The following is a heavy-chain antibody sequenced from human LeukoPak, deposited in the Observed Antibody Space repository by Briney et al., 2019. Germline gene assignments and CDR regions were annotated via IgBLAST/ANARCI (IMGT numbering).Heavy chain of an antibody. CDR2: IYYSGST. J-gene: IGHJ4*02. CDR3: ASPPYCSGGSCYSDYFDY. CDR1: GGAISSSSYY. Sequence: SETLSLTCTVSGGAISSSSYYWGWIRQPPGKGLEWIGSIYYSGSTYYNPSLKSRVTISVDTSKNQFSLKLSSVTAADTAVYYCASPPYCSGGSCYSDYFDYWGQGTLVTVSS. V-gene: IGHV4-39*07. D-gene: IGHD2-15*01.